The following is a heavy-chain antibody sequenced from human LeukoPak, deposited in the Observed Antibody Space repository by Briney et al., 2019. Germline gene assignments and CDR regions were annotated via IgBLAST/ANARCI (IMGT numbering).Heavy chain of an antibody. J-gene: IGHJ4*02. Sequence: PGGSLRLSCAASGFTFSTYAMSWVRQTPERGLEWVSAISDTGGNTFYADSVKGRFTISRDNSKNTLYLQMNSLRAEDTAIYYCAKGRTNDYWRQGTLVTVSS. D-gene: IGHD1/OR15-1a*01. CDR2: ISDTGGNT. CDR1: GFTFSTYA. V-gene: IGHV3-23*01. CDR3: AKGRTNDY.